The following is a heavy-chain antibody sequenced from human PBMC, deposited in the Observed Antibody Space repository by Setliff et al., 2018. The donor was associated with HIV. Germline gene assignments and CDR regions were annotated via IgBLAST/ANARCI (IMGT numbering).Heavy chain of an antibody. CDR2: IYPGDSDT. CDR1: GYTFSDYN. J-gene: IGHJ6*02. CDR3: ARHGGPKGVVVPAALDV. Sequence: GESLKISCKGYGYTFSDYNIAWVRQMPGKGLEWMGIIYPGDSDTRYSPSFQGQVTISADKSISTAYLQWSSLKASDTAMYYCARHGGPKGVVVPAALDVWGQGTTVTVSS. V-gene: IGHV5-51*01. D-gene: IGHD2-2*01.